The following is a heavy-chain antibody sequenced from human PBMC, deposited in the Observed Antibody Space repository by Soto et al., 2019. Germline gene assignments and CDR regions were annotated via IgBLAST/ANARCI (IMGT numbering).Heavy chain of an antibody. CDR2: IYYSGST. J-gene: IGHJ6*02. V-gene: IGHV4-30-4*01. CDR1: GGSISSGDYY. D-gene: IGHD2-2*01. Sequence: KTSETLSLTCTVSGGSISSGDYYWSWIRQPPGKGLEWIGYIYYSGSTYYNPSLKSRVTISVDTSKNQFSLKLSSVTAADTAVYYCASHCSSTSCYYYGMDVWGQGTTVTVSS. CDR3: ASHCSSTSCYYYGMDV.